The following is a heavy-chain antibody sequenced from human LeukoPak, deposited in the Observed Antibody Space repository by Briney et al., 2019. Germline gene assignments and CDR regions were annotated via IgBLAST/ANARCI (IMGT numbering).Heavy chain of an antibody. Sequence: PGGSLRLSCAAAGFTFSSYAMSWVRQAPGKGLEWVSAISGSGGSTYYADSVKGRFTISRDNSKNTLYLQMNSLRAEDTAVYYCAKAAFYYDTSGYYLTDYWGQGTLVTVSS. V-gene: IGHV3-23*01. J-gene: IGHJ4*02. D-gene: IGHD3-22*01. CDR3: AKAAFYYDTSGYYLTDY. CDR2: ISGSGGST. CDR1: GFTFSSYA.